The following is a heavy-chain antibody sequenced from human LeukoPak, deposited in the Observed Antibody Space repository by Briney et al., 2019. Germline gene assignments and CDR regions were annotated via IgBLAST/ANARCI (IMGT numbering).Heavy chain of an antibody. CDR1: GFTFSSYA. D-gene: IGHD6-13*01. Sequence: GGSLRLSCAASGFTFSSYAMSWVRQAPGKGLEWVSAISGSGGSTYYADSVKGRFTISRDNSKNTLYLQMNSLRAEDTAVYYCANSPNSQQLVHHFDYWGQGTLVTVSS. V-gene: IGHV3-23*01. CDR2: ISGSGGST. J-gene: IGHJ4*02. CDR3: ANSPNSQQLVHHFDY.